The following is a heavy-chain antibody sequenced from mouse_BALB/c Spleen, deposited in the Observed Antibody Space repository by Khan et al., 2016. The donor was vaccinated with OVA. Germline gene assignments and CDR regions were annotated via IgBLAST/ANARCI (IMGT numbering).Heavy chain of an antibody. Sequence: EVELVESGGDLVKPGGSLKLSCAVSGFTFSSYSMSWVRQTLDKRLVWVASISSGGDYTYYPDIVKGRFTISRDNAKNTLYLQMSSLKSEDTAMYYCASHLTGSFAYWGQGTLVTVSA. CDR1: GFTFSSYS. D-gene: IGHD4-1*01. CDR3: ASHLTGSFAY. V-gene: IGHV5-6*01. CDR2: ISSGGDYT. J-gene: IGHJ3*01.